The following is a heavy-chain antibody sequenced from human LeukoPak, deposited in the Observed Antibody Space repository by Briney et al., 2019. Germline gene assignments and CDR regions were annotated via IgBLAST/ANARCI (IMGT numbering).Heavy chain of an antibody. V-gene: IGHV4-39*07. J-gene: IGHJ4*02. CDR1: GGSITSSGYY. CDR2: IYYGGST. D-gene: IGHD6-19*01. Sequence: SETLSLTCTVSGGSITSSGYYWGWIRQPPGKGLEWIGTIYYGGSTYYNPSLKSRVTISVDTSKNQFFLKLSSVTAADTAVYYCARAPAVAGTPGTSAYQDYWGQGTLVTVSS. CDR3: ARAPAVAGTPGTSAYQDY.